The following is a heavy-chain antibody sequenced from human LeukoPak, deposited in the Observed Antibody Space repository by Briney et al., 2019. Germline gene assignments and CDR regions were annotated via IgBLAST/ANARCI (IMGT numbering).Heavy chain of an antibody. D-gene: IGHD1-26*01. CDR2: ITASGTAM. J-gene: IGHJ4*02. V-gene: IGHV3-48*02. Sequence: GGSLRLSCAASGFTFSSYSMNWVRQAPGKGLEWVSHITASGTAMFYADSVKGRFTISRNNAKNSLYLQMNSLRDEDTAVYYCASSGSYRFDYWGQGTLVTVSS. CDR3: ASSGSYRFDY. CDR1: GFTFSSYS.